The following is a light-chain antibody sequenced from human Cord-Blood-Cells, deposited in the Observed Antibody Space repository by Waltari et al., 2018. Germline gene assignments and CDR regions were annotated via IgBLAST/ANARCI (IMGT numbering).Light chain of an antibody. V-gene: IGKV2-28*01. CDR1: QSLLHSNGYNY. CDR2: LGS. J-gene: IGKJ1*01. Sequence: DMVMTKSPLSLPVTPGERASISCRPSQSLLHSNGYNYLDWYLQKPGQSPQLLIYLGSNRASGVPDRFSGSGSGTDFTLKISRVEAEDVGVYYCMQALQTPPTFGQGTKVEIK. CDR3: MQALQTPPT.